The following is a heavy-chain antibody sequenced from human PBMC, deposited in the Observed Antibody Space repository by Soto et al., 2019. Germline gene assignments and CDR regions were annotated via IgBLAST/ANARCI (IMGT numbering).Heavy chain of an antibody. J-gene: IGHJ4*02. D-gene: IGHD6-19*01. Sequence: GGSLRLSCAASGFTFSSYAMSWVRQAPGKGLEWVSVISGSGGSTYYADSVKGRFTISRDKSKNTLYLQMNSLRAEDTAVYYCSRRSSGSYFDYWGQGTLVTVS. CDR1: GFTFSSYA. V-gene: IGHV3-23*01. CDR3: SRRSSGSYFDY. CDR2: ISGSGGST.